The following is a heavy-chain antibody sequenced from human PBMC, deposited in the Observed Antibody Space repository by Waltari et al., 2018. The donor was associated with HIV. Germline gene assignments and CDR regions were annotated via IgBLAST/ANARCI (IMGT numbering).Heavy chain of an antibody. Sequence: QVQIQQSVQGQVEPSQPLSLTCVVSGHRVGSDSAAWHWIRQSPSGDLEWLARKQYRSQWYKDYATSMEGRIGISADTSKNSFSLHLHSVTSADTATYFCVRDSYGCDYWGQGTLVIVAS. D-gene: IGHD3-16*01. CDR2: KQYRSQWYK. CDR3: VRDSYGCDY. V-gene: IGHV6-1*01. CDR1: GHRVGSDSAA. J-gene: IGHJ4*02.